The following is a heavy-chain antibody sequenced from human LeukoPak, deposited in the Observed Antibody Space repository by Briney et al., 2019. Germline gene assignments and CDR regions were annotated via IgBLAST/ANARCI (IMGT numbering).Heavy chain of an antibody. V-gene: IGHV5-51*01. CDR2: IYPGDSDT. J-gene: IGHJ4*02. CDR3: ARPSYYYDSSGYHYDVYYFDY. Sequence: GGSLKISCKGSGYSFTSYWIGWVRQMPGKGLEWMGIIYPGDSDTRYSPSFQGQVTISADKSISTAYLQWSSLKASDTAMYYCARPSYYYDSSGYHYDVYYFDYWGQGTLVTVSS. CDR1: GYSFTSYW. D-gene: IGHD3-22*01.